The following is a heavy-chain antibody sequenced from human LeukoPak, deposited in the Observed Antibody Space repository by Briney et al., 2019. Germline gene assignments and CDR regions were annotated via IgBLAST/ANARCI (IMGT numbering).Heavy chain of an antibody. V-gene: IGHV4-59*01. D-gene: IGHD1-26*01. CDR1: GGSISSYY. Sequence: SETLSLTCTVSGGSISSYYWSWIRQPPGKGLEWIGYIYYSGSTNYNPSLKSRVTISVDTAKNQFSLKLSSATAADTAVYYCAREIVGATQAFDYWGQGTLVTVSS. CDR2: IYYSGST. CDR3: AREIVGATQAFDY. J-gene: IGHJ4*02.